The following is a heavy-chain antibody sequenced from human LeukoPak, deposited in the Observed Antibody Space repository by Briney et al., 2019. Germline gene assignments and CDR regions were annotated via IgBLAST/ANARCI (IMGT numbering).Heavy chain of an antibody. D-gene: IGHD2-2*01. CDR1: GGSITASGFY. J-gene: IGHJ4*02. CDR3: ARSFVVVPAADYFDY. CDR2: LYYGGTN. Sequence: SETLSLTCTVSGGSITASGFYWAWVRRPPGKGLEWIGSLYYGGTNYYNPSLKSRVTMSVDTSKNQFSLKLSSVTAADTAVYYCARSFVVVPAADYFDYWGQGTLVTVSS. V-gene: IGHV4-39*07.